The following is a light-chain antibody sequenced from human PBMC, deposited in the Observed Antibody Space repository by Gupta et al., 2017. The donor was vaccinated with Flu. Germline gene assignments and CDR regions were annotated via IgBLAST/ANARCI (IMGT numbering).Light chain of an antibody. CDR2: DAS. CDR1: QDIDKY. Sequence: DIQMTQSPSSLSASVGDRVTITCQASQDIDKYLSWYQQNPGKAPKLLIYDASNLETGVPSRFNGSGSGTHFTFTINSLQPEDFGTYYCQQDDSLSITFGGGTKVEIK. CDR3: QQDDSLSIT. V-gene: IGKV1-33*01. J-gene: IGKJ4*01.